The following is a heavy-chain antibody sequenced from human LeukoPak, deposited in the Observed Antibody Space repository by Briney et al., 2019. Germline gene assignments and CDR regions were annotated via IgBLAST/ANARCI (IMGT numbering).Heavy chain of an antibody. CDR3: ARDPGTVATPVAFDI. D-gene: IGHD4-23*01. V-gene: IGHV3-30*04. CDR1: GLTFSSSP. CDR2: ISYDGGHK. J-gene: IGHJ3*02. Sequence: GGSLRLSCAASGLTFSSSPMHWVRQTPGRGLEWVAVISYDGGHKYYGDYVRGRFTISRDNAKSTLYLQMNSLRADDTGVYYCARDPGTVATPVAFDIWGQGTRVSVSS.